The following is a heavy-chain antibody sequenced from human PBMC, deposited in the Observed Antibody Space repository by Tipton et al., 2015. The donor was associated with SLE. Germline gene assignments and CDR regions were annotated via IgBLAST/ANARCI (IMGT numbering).Heavy chain of an antibody. V-gene: IGHV1-18*01. D-gene: IGHD1-26*01. CDR3: ARGVGATAPFDC. J-gene: IGHJ4*02. CDR2: ISASNGDT. CDR1: GYTFTSYS. Sequence: QVQLVQSGVEVKKPGASVKVSCKASGYTFTSYSITWVRQAPGQGLEWMGWISASNGDTNYAQKFQGRVTMTTDTSTNTAYMELRSLRSDDSAVYYCARGVGATAPFDCWGQGTLVTVSS.